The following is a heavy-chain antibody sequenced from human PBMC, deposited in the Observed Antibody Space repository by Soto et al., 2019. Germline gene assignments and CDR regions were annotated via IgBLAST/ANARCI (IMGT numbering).Heavy chain of an antibody. D-gene: IGHD3-10*01. CDR2: IIPILGIA. Sequence: ASVKVSCKASGGTFSSYTISWVRQAPGQGLEWMGRIIPILGIANYAQKFQGRVTITADKSTSTAYTELSSLRSEDTAVYYCARNGLSGSHFDYWGQGTLVTVSS. V-gene: IGHV1-69*02. CDR3: ARNGLSGSHFDY. CDR1: GGTFSSYT. J-gene: IGHJ4*02.